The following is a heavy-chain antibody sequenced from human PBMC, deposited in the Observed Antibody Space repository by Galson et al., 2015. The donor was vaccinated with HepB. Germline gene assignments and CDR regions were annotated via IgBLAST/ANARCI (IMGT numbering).Heavy chain of an antibody. J-gene: IGHJ6*02. Sequence: SLRLSCAASGFTFSSYAMHWVRQAPGKGLEWVAVISYDGSNKYYADSVKGRFTISRDNSKNTLYLQMNSLRAEDTAVYYCARDDRTHNYYYYGMDVWGQGTTVTVSS. CDR1: GFTFSSYA. CDR3: ARDDRTHNYYYYGMDV. D-gene: IGHD3-22*01. V-gene: IGHV3-30-3*01. CDR2: ISYDGSNK.